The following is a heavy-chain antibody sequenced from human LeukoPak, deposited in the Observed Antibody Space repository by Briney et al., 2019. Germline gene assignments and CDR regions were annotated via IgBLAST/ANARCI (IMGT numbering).Heavy chain of an antibody. V-gene: IGHV4-30-2*01. Sequence: SQTLSLTCAVSGDSITSGGYSWSWIRQPPGKGLEWIGYIYQSGSTDYNPSLKSRVTISMDRSKNQFSLKLSSVTAADTAVYYCARQVRYFDWLPYWYSDLWGRGTLVTVSS. CDR3: ARQVRYFDWLPYWYSDL. D-gene: IGHD3-9*01. CDR1: GDSITSGGYS. J-gene: IGHJ2*01. CDR2: IYQSGST.